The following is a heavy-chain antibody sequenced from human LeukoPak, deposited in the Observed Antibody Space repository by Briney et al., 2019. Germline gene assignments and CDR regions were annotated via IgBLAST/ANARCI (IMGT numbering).Heavy chain of an antibody. J-gene: IGHJ3*02. Sequence: SQTLSLTCTVSGGSISSDNIYWSWVRQPAGKGLEWIGRIYTSGSTNYNLSLESRVTISVDTSKNQLSLKLSSVTAADTAVYYCARHDAFDIWGQGTMVTVSS. CDR3: ARHDAFDI. V-gene: IGHV4-61*02. CDR2: IYTSGST. CDR1: GGSISSDNIY.